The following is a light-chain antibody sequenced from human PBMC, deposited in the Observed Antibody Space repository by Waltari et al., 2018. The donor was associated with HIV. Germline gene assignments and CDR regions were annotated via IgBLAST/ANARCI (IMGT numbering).Light chain of an antibody. CDR2: KDT. V-gene: IGLV3-27*01. J-gene: IGLJ3*02. CDR1: ILTRKY. Sequence: SYELTQPSSVSVSPGQTATITCSSDILTRKYARWFQHKSGQSPLLLIYKDTERAPGFSERFCGYSSGTTVTLTSRDAQVDDEADYYCFTAADNIWGFGGETKLAVL. CDR3: FTAADNIWG.